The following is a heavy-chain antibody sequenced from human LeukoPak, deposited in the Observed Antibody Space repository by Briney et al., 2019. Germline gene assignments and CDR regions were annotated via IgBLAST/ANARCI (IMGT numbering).Heavy chain of an antibody. Sequence: SGGSLRLSCAASGFTFSSYAMSWVRQAPGKGLEWVSVVSGGGSSTYYADSVKGRFTISRDNSKSTLYLQMNSLRAEDTAIYYCAKGSEGSWSYFDYWGQGTLVTVSS. D-gene: IGHD6-13*01. CDR1: GFTFSSYA. CDR2: VSGGGSST. CDR3: AKGSEGSWSYFDY. V-gene: IGHV3-23*01. J-gene: IGHJ4*02.